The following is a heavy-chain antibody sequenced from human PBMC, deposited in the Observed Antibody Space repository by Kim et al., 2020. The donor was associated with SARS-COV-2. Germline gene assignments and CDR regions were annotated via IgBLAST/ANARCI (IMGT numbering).Heavy chain of an antibody. V-gene: IGHV3-21*01. D-gene: IGHD4-17*01. J-gene: IGHJ6*02. CDR3: ASLMTTVTPPYGMDV. Sequence: DSVKGRFTISRDNAKNSLYLQMNSLRAEDTAVYYCASLMTTVTPPYGMDVWGQGTTVTVSS.